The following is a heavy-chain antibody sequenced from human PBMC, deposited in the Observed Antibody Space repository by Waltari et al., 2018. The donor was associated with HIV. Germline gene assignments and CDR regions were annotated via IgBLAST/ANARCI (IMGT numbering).Heavy chain of an antibody. CDR2: ISWNSGRI. V-gene: IGHV3-9*01. J-gene: IGHJ4*02. D-gene: IGHD2-2*01. Sequence: EVQLVESGGGLVQPGRSLRLSCAVSGFTLDDYAMHWFRHAPGKGLEWVSGISWNSGRIGYADSVKGRFTISRDNAKNSLYLQMNSLRAEDTALYYCAKDKRRYCSSTSCYYYFDYWGQGTLVTVSS. CDR1: GFTLDDYA. CDR3: AKDKRRYCSSTSCYYYFDY.